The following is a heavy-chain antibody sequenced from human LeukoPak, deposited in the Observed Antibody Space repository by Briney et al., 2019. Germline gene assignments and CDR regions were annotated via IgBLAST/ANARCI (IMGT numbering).Heavy chain of an antibody. CDR3: AKGWAHDYGDLDY. CDR1: GFTSSSYG. J-gene: IGHJ4*02. Sequence: PGGSLRLSCAASGFTSSSYGMHWVRQAPGKGLEWVAVISYDGSNKYYADSVKGRFTISRDNSKNTLYLQMNSLRAEDTAVYYCAKGWAHDYGDLDYWGQGTLVTVSS. D-gene: IGHD4-17*01. CDR2: ISYDGSNK. V-gene: IGHV3-30*18.